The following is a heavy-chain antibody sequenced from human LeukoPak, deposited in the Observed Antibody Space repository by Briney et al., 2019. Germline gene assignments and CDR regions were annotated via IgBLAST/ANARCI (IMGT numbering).Heavy chain of an antibody. D-gene: IGHD1-26*01. CDR1: GYTFTGYY. CDR3: ARQSGSYLGIDY. CDR2: INPNSGGT. V-gene: IGHV1-2*02. J-gene: IGHJ4*02. Sequence: ASVKVSCKASGYTFTGYYMHWVRQAPGQGLEWMGWINPNSGGTNYAQKFQGRVTMTRDTFISTAYMELSRLRSDDTAVYYCARQSGSYLGIDYWGQGTLVTVSS.